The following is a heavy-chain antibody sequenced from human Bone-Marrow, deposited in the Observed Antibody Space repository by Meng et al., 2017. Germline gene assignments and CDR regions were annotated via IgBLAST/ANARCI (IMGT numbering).Heavy chain of an antibody. CDR3: ARERNTYRFSVGRGKWFDP. D-gene: IGHD3-3*01. CDR2: INHSGSN. V-gene: IGHV4-34*01. CDR1: GWSFSGYY. Sequence: QVMRNQGGAGRCKPSETLSPTCAGYGWSFSGYYWSWIRQPPGKGLEWIGEINHSGSNNYNPSLKSRVTISVDTSKNQFSLKLSSVTAADTAVYYCARERNTYRFSVGRGKWFDPWGQGTLVTVSS. J-gene: IGHJ5*02.